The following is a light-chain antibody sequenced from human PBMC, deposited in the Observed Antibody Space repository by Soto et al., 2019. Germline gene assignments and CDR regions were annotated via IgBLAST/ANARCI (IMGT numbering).Light chain of an antibody. J-gene: IGKJ2*01. CDR1: QSISSW. V-gene: IGKV1-5*01. CDR2: DAS. CDR3: QQYYSYAYP. Sequence: DIQMTQSPSTLSASVGDRVTITCRASQSISSWLAWYQQKPGKAPKLLIYDASSLESGVPSRFSGGGSVTQFALHVRSLQPDDFATYYYQQYYSYAYPFGQANKLQIK.